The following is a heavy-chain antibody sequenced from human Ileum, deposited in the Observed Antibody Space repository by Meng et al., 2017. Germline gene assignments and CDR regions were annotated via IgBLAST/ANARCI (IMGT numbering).Heavy chain of an antibody. J-gene: IGHJ4*02. D-gene: IGHD2-15*01. V-gene: IGHV1-3*01. Sequence: QVQLVQSGAEVKKPGASVKVSCKASGYTFTSYAMHWVRQAPGQRLEWMGWINAGNGNTKYSQKFQGRVTISVDKSKNQFSLRLTSVTAADTAIFYCVRHGGKYFDSWGQGTLVTVSS. CDR3: VRHGGKYFDS. CDR2: INAGNGNT. CDR1: GYTFTSYA.